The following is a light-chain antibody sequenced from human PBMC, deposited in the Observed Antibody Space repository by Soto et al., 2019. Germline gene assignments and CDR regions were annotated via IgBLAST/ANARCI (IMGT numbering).Light chain of an antibody. J-gene: IGKJ1*01. CDR3: QQYGSSPRT. CDR1: QSVSSSY. Sequence: EIVLTQSPGTLSLSPGERSTLSFSASQSVSSSYLAWYQQKPGQAPRLLIYGASSRATGTPDRFSGSGSGTDFTLTISRLEPEDFAVYYCQQYGSSPRTFGQGTKVDIK. V-gene: IGKV3-20*01. CDR2: GAS.